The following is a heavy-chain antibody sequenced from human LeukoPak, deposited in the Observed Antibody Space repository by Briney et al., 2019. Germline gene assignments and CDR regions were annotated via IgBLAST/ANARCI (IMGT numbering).Heavy chain of an antibody. Sequence: ASVKVSCKASGYTFTGYAMNWVRQAPGQGLEWMGWINTNTGNPTYAQGFTGRFVFSLDTSVSTAYLQISSLKAEDTAVYYCARGVDTAMGYYYYYMDVWGKGTTVTVSS. J-gene: IGHJ6*03. CDR3: ARGVDTAMGYYYYYMDV. D-gene: IGHD5-18*01. CDR2: INTNTGNP. V-gene: IGHV7-4-1*02. CDR1: GYTFTGYA.